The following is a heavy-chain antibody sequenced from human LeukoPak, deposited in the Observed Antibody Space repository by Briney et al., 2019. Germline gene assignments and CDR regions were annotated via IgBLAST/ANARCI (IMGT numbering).Heavy chain of an antibody. V-gene: IGHV3-53*01. CDR1: GFTFSSYA. Sequence: PGGSLRLSCAASGFTFSSYAMSWVRQAPGKGLEWVSVIYSGGSTYYADSVKGRFTISRDNSKNTLYLQMNSLRAEDTAVYYCARDWFFFDWGQGTLVTVSS. CDR2: IYSGGST. D-gene: IGHD3-10*01. J-gene: IGHJ4*02. CDR3: ARDWFFFD.